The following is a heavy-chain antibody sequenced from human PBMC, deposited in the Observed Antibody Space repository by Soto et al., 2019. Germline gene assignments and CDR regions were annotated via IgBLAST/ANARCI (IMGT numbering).Heavy chain of an antibody. Sequence: QVQLVQSGAEVKKPGAPVKVSCKASGYTFTDYYIHWVRQAPGQGLEWMGIINPSGGITTYAQKFQGRVTRTRDTSTSTVYMELSSLRSEDTAVYYCARDGVGIAILSLFGPESWGQGTLVTVSS. CDR2: INPSGGIT. CDR3: ARDGVGIAILSLFGPES. J-gene: IGHJ4*02. CDR1: GYTFTDYY. D-gene: IGHD2-21*01. V-gene: IGHV1-46*03.